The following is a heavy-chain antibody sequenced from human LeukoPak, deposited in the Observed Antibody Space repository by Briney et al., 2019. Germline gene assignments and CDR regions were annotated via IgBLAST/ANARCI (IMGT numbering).Heavy chain of an antibody. Sequence: PSETLSLTCTVSGGSISSYYWSWIRQPPGKGLEWIGYIYYSGSTNYNPSLKSRVTISVDTSKNQFSLKLSSVTAADTAVYYCARDRGYSYVIDYWGQGTLVTVSS. V-gene: IGHV4-59*01. J-gene: IGHJ4*02. CDR2: IYYSGST. D-gene: IGHD5-18*01. CDR3: ARDRGYSYVIDY. CDR1: GGSISSYY.